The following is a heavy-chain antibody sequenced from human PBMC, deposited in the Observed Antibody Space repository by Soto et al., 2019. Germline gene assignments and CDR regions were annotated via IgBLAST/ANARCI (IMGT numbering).Heavy chain of an antibody. CDR3: ARDVAGYTLGYCSGGSCYLRRMDV. CDR2: IIPIFGTA. D-gene: IGHD2-15*01. Sequence: SVKVSFKASGGTFSSYAISWVRQAPGQGLEWMGGIIPIFGTANYAQKFQGRVTITADESTSTAYMELSSLRSEDTAVYYCARDVAGYTLGYCSGGSCYLRRMDVWGQGTTVTVSS. J-gene: IGHJ6*02. V-gene: IGHV1-69*13. CDR1: GGTFSSYA.